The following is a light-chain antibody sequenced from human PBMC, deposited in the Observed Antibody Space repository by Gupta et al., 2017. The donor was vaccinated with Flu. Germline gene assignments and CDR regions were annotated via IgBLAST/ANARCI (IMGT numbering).Light chain of an antibody. V-gene: IGKV3-20*01. CDR3: RHDGSSLFT. CDR2: GAS. J-gene: IGKJ3*01. Sequence: EIVLTQSPGSLSLSLGERATLSCRASQSISSAYLAWYQQIPGQAPRLLFYGASSRATGIPDRFSGSGSGTDFTLTISRLEPEDFAVYYCRHDGSSLFTFGHGTKVDIK. CDR1: QSISSAY.